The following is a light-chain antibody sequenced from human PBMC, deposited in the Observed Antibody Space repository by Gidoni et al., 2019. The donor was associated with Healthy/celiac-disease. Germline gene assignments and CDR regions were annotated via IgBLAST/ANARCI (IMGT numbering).Light chain of an antibody. J-gene: IGKJ4*01. CDR2: AAY. CDR3: QQSYSTPLT. Sequence: DIQMTQSPSSLSASVGDRVTITCRASQSISSYLNWYQQKPGKAPKLLIYAAYSLKSGVPSRFNGSGSGTDFTLTISSLQPEDFATYYCQQSYSTPLTFGGGTKVEIK. CDR1: QSISSY. V-gene: IGKV1-39*01.